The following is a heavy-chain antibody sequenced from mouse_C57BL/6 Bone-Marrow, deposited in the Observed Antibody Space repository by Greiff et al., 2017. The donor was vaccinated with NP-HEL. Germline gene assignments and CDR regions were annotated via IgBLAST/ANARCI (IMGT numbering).Heavy chain of an antibody. CDR3: ARFWLRRPDY. D-gene: IGHD2-2*01. CDR1: GYTFTSYG. Sequence: LVESGAELARPGASVKLSCKASGYTFTSYGISWVKQRTGQGLEWIGEIYPRSGNTYYNEKFKGKATLTADKSSSTAYMELRSLTSEDSAVYFCARFWLRRPDYWGQGTTLTVSS. V-gene: IGHV1-81*01. J-gene: IGHJ2*01. CDR2: IYPRSGNT.